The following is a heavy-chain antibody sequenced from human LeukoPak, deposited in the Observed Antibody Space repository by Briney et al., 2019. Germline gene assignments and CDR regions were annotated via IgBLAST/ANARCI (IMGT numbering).Heavy chain of an antibody. CDR3: ARDSPYYYGSGSATYYMDV. D-gene: IGHD3-10*01. V-gene: IGHV4-59*01. CDR1: GGSISSYY. CDR2: IYYSGST. Sequence: SETLSLTCTVSGGSISSYYWSWIRQPPGKGLEGIGYIYYSGSTNYNPSLKSRVTISVDTSKNQFSLKLCSVTAADTAVYYCARDSPYYYGSGSATYYMDVWGKGTTVTISS. J-gene: IGHJ6*03.